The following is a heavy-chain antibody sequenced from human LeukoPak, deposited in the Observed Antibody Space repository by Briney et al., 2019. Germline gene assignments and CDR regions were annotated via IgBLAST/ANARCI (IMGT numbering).Heavy chain of an antibody. V-gene: IGHV3-23*01. D-gene: IGHD2-2*01. CDR2: IINSGGRT. CDR3: AKLGYCSSSTCYEFDRFDP. J-gene: IGHJ5*02. CDR1: GFTFSDYA. Sequence: GGSLRLSCAASGFTFSDYAMGWVRQAPGKGLEWVSSIINSGGRTYYADSVKGRFTISRDNSKNTLYLQMNSLRAEDTAVYYCAKLGYCSSSTCYEFDRFDPWGQGTLVTVSS.